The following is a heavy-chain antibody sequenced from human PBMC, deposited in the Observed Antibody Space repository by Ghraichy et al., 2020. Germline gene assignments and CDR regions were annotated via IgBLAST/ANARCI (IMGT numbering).Heavy chain of an antibody. CDR2: INPSLGNT. Sequence: VKVSCKASGFALTSYYFHWVRQAPGQGLDWMGFINPSLGNTKYAQKFQGRVTMTRDTSTSTVYLELSSLRADDTAVYYCARGRGYGDYQDFWSQGILVTVSS. CDR1: GFALTSYY. J-gene: IGHJ4*02. D-gene: IGHD4-17*01. V-gene: IGHV1-46*03. CDR3: ARGRGYGDYQDF.